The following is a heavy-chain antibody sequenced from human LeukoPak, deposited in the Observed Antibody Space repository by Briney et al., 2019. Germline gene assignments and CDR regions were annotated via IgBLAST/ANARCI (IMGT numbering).Heavy chain of an antibody. CDR1: GYTFTSYA. CDR3: ARLSPYSSSWYFLDY. CDR2: INAGNGNT. J-gene: IGHJ4*02. D-gene: IGHD6-13*01. V-gene: IGHV1-3*01. Sequence: ASVKVSCKASGYTFTSYAMHWVRQAPGQRLEWMGWINAGNGNTKYSQKFQGRVTITRDTSASTAYMELSSLRSEDMAVYYCARLSPYSSSWYFLDYWGQGTLVTVSS.